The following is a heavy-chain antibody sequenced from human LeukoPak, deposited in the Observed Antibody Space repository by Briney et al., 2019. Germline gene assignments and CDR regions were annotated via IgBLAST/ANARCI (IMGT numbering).Heavy chain of an antibody. Sequence: SETLSLTCTVSGGSISSSSYYWGWIRQPPGKGLEWIGSIYYSGNTYYNPSLKSRVTISVDTSKKQFSLKVTSVTVADTAVYYCARIRLFSGYDIGFDQYHYYMDVWGKGTTVTVSS. J-gene: IGHJ6*03. CDR1: GGSISSSSYY. D-gene: IGHD5-12*01. CDR3: ARIRLFSGYDIGFDQYHYYMDV. CDR2: IYYSGNT. V-gene: IGHV4-39*07.